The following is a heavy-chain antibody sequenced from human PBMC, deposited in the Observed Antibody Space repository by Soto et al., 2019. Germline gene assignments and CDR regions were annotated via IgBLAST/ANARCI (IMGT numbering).Heavy chain of an antibody. Sequence: EVQLVESGGGLVQPGRSLRLSCTASGFTFGDYAMSWFRQAPGKGLEWVGFIRSKAYGGTTEYAASVKGRFTISRDDSKSIADLQRNSLKTEDTAVYYCTRGRDDYVWGSYIPTPHWFDPWGQGTLVTVSS. D-gene: IGHD3-16*01. CDR2: IRSKAYGGTT. J-gene: IGHJ5*02. CDR1: GFTFGDYA. CDR3: TRGRDDYVWGSYIPTPHWFDP. V-gene: IGHV3-49*03.